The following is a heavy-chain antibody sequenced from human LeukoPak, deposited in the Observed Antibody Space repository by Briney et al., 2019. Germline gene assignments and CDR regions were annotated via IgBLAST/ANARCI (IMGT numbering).Heavy chain of an antibody. CDR2: IITSGGST. Sequence: GGSLRLSCAASGFTFSSYGMSWVRQAPGKGLEWVSAIITSGGSTYYADSVKGRFTISRDNSKNTLYLQMNSLRAEDTAVYYCAKASDSSGYYYLFDYWGQGTLVTVSS. CDR1: GFTFSSYG. D-gene: IGHD3-22*01. J-gene: IGHJ4*02. V-gene: IGHV3-23*01. CDR3: AKASDSSGYYYLFDY.